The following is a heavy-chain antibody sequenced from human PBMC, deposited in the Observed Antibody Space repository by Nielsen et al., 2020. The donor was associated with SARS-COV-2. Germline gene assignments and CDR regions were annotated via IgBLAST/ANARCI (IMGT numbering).Heavy chain of an antibody. V-gene: IGHV4-34*01. CDR2: INHSGST. Sequence: GSLRLSCAVYGGSFSGYYWSWIRQPPGKGLEWIGEINHSGSTNYNPSLKSRVTISVDTSKNQFSLKLSSVTAADTAVYYCARGADTAMAIDYWGQGTLVTVSS. D-gene: IGHD5-18*01. CDR1: GGSFSGYY. CDR3: ARGADTAMAIDY. J-gene: IGHJ4*02.